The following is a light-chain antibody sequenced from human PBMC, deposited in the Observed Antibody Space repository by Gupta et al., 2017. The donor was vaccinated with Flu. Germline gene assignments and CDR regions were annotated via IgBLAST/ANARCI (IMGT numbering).Light chain of an antibody. CDR1: TSNIGANYD. Sequence: QSVLTQPPSVSGAPGQKVTISCTGSTSNIGANYDVHWYQPLPGAAPQLLIHGNNNRPSGVPDRFSASKSGTSASLAITGLQADDEADYYCQSFDTNWSAYVFGSGTRVTVL. J-gene: IGLJ1*01. V-gene: IGLV1-40*01. CDR2: GNN. CDR3: QSFDTNWSAYV.